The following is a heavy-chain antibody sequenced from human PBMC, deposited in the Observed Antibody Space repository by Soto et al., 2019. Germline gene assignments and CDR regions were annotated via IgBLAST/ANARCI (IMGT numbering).Heavy chain of an antibody. Sequence: ASVKVSCKASGYTFTSYGISWVRHAPGQGLEWLGWISTYNGNTNSAPRLQGRLTLTTDTSTNTAYMELRSLTSDDTAVYYCARDERDSCSGGDCFYFDYWGQGTLVTVSS. CDR1: GYTFTSYG. D-gene: IGHD2-21*02. J-gene: IGHJ4*02. V-gene: IGHV1-18*04. CDR2: ISTYNGNT. CDR3: ARDERDSCSGGDCFYFDY.